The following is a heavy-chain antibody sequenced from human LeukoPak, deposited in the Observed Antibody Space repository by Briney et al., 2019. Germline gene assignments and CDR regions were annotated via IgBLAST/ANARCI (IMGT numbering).Heavy chain of an antibody. Sequence: PGGSLRLSCEASGFIFNNHWMHWVRQAPGEGLVWVSRISGDGTSTSYADSVKGRFTISRDNAKNTLYLQMNSLRAEDTAVYYCARRVRSSGWYILDYWGQGTPVTVSA. V-gene: IGHV3-74*01. CDR2: ISGDGTST. D-gene: IGHD6-19*01. CDR3: ARRVRSSGWYILDY. CDR1: GFIFNNHW. J-gene: IGHJ4*02.